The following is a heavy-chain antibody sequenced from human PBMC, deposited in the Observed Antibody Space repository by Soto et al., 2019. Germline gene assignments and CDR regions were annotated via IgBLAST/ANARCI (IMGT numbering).Heavy chain of an antibody. CDR3: ARDHETGTILYYYGMDV. Sequence: GASVKVSCKASGYTFTSYGISWVRQAPGQGLEWMGWTSAYNGNTNYAQKLQGRVTMTTDTSTSTAYMELRSLRSDDTAVYYCARDHETGTILYYYGMDVWGQGTTVTVSS. CDR2: TSAYNGNT. J-gene: IGHJ6*02. D-gene: IGHD1-7*01. CDR1: GYTFTSYG. V-gene: IGHV1-18*04.